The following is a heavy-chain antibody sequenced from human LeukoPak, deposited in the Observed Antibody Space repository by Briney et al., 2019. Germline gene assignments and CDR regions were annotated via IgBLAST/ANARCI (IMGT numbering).Heavy chain of an antibody. CDR2: IYYSGST. Sequence: SETLSLTCTVSGGSISSYYWSWIRQPPGKGLEWIGYIYYSGSTNYNPSLKSRVTISVDTSKNQFSLKLSSVTAADTAVYYCARVGPFNEFFDYWGQGTLVTVSS. J-gene: IGHJ4*02. V-gene: IGHV4-59*01. CDR3: ARVGPFNEFFDY. CDR1: GGSISSYY. D-gene: IGHD1-1*01.